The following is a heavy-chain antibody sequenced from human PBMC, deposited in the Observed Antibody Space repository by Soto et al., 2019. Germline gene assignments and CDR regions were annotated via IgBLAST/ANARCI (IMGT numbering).Heavy chain of an antibody. V-gene: IGHV3-23*01. D-gene: IGHD3-10*01. CDR1: GFTFSSYA. J-gene: IGHJ6*02. Sequence: GGSLRLSCAASGFTFSSYAMSWVRQAPGKGLEWVSAISGSGGSTYYADSVKGRFTISRDNSKNTLYLQMNSLRAEDTAVYYCAKDPKGSTMVRGVIIYYGTDVWGQGTTVTVSS. CDR2: ISGSGGST. CDR3: AKDPKGSTMVRGVIIYYGTDV.